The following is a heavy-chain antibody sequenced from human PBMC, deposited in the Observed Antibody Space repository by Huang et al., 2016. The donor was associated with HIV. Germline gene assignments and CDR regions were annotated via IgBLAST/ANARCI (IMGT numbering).Heavy chain of an antibody. CDR3: ARLPGSITMIRGVITDPY. Sequence: QLQLQESGPGLVKPSETLSLTCPVPGGSIRSDNYYWGWIRKPPGKGLGWIGSIYYSGSTYYNPSLKGRVTITVDTSKNQFSLKMRSVPAADTAVYYCARLPGSITMIRGVITDPYWGQGTLVTVSS. V-gene: IGHV4-39*01. CDR1: GGSIRSDNYY. J-gene: IGHJ4*02. CDR2: IYYSGST. D-gene: IGHD3-10*01.